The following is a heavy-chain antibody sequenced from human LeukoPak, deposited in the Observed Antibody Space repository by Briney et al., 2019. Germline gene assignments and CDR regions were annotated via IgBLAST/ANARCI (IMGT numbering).Heavy chain of an antibody. D-gene: IGHD2-2*01. CDR1: GGSFSGYY. Sequence: PSETLSLTCAVYGGSFSGYYWSWIRQPPGKGLEWIGEINHSGSTNYNPSLKSRVTISVDTSKNQFSLKLSSVTAADTAVYYCARLVKGYCSSTSCYSAVYGMDVWGQGTTVTVSS. CDR3: ARLVKGYCSSTSCYSAVYGMDV. J-gene: IGHJ6*02. V-gene: IGHV4-34*01. CDR2: INHSGST.